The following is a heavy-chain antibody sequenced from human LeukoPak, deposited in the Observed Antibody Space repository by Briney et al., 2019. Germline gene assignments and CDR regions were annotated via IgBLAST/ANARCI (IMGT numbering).Heavy chain of an antibody. CDR1: GFTFRDYS. Sequence: GGSLRLSCAASGFTFRDYSMTWVRQAPGNGLEWVSSIRGGSDFIYHADSVKGRFTVSRDNANNSLYLQMNSLRAEDTAVYYCARDHAGIVLPAAVGAHWGQGTLVTVSS. V-gene: IGHV3-21*01. D-gene: IGHD2-2*01. J-gene: IGHJ4*02. CDR3: ARDHAGIVLPAAVGAH. CDR2: IRGGSDFI.